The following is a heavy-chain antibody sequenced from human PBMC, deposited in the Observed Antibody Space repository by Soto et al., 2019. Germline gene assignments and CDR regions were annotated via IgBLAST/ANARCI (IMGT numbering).Heavy chain of an antibody. Sequence: SETLSLTCSVSGTSIRCYYWTWIRQPPGKGLEWIGYIYYTGTTKYNPSLKSRVTISVDTSKNQFSLRLNSVTAADTAVCYCAREVSSFGSNHFDSWGQGALVTVSS. V-gene: IGHV4-59*01. CDR2: IYYTGTT. D-gene: IGHD3-10*01. J-gene: IGHJ4*02. CDR1: GTSIRCYY. CDR3: AREVSSFGSNHFDS.